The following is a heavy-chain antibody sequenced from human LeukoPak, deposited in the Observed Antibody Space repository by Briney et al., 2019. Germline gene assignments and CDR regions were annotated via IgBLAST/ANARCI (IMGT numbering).Heavy chain of an antibody. J-gene: IGHJ4*02. CDR1: GFTFSSYA. CDR3: ARDWGSLVTTPDY. D-gene: IGHD4-17*01. V-gene: IGHV3-23*01. Sequence: GGSLRLSCAASGFTFSSYAMSWVRQAPGKGLEWVSAISGSGGSTYYADSEKGRFTISRDNSKNTLYLQMNSLRVEDTAVYYCARDWGSLVTTPDYWGQGTLVTVSS. CDR2: ISGSGGST.